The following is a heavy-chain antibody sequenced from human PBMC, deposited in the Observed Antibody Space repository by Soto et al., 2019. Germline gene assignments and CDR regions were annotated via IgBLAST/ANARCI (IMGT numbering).Heavy chain of an antibody. CDR1: GGSFSGYS. V-gene: IGHV4-34*01. Sequence: SETLSLTCAVSGGSFSGYSWTWIRQPPGKGLEWIGEINHSGSTNYNPSLKSRVTVSVDTSKNQFSLKLSSVTAADTAVYYCARRYGPGLDYRGQGTLVTVSS. CDR3: ARRYGPGLDY. D-gene: IGHD4-17*01. J-gene: IGHJ4*02. CDR2: INHSGST.